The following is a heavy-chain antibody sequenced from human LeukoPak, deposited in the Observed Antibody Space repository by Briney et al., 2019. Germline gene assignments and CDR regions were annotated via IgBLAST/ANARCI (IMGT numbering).Heavy chain of an antibody. Sequence: GGSLRLSCAASGFSFSVYWMSWVCQAPGRGLEWVANIKPDGSEENYGDSVKGRFIISRDNTKNSLFLQMNSLTAEDTALYYCVRNWNLDSWGQGTLVTVSS. J-gene: IGHJ4*02. CDR3: VRNWNLDS. V-gene: IGHV3-7*01. CDR1: GFSFSVYW. D-gene: IGHD1-1*01. CDR2: IKPDGSEE.